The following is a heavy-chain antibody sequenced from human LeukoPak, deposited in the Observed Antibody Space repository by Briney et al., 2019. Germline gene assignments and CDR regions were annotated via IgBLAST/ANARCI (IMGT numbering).Heavy chain of an antibody. V-gene: IGHV3-21*05. CDR1: GFTFSSYW. J-gene: IGHJ4*02. CDR3: ARFHSSGYPYFDY. CDR2: ISSSSSYT. Sequence: PGGSLRLSCAASGFTFSSYWMSWVRQAPGKGLEWVSYISSSSSYTNYADSVKGRFTISRDNAKNSLYLQMNSLRAEDTAVYYCARFHSSGYPYFDYWGQGTLVTVSS. D-gene: IGHD3-22*01.